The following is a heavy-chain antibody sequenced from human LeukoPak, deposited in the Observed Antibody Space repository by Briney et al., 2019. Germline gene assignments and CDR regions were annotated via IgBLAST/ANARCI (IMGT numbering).Heavy chain of an antibody. J-gene: IGHJ4*02. CDR2: FGISGTI. CDR1: GFAVNTYD. V-gene: IGHV3-48*01. CDR3: AGYGVYPY. D-gene: IGHD5/OR15-5a*01. Sequence: GGSLRLSCAASGFAVNTYDMHWVRQAPGEGPQWIAYFGISGTIYYADSVRGRFTISRDSAKNSLYLLMNGLRVDDTAIYYCAGYGVYPYWGQGTPVTVSS.